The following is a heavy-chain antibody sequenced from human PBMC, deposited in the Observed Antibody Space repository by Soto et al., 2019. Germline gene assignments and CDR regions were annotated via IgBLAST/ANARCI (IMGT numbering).Heavy chain of an antibody. Sequence: ASVKVSCKASGYTFTSYYMHWVRQAPGQGLERMGIINPSGGSTSYAQKFQGRVTMTRDTSTSTVYMELSSLRSEDTAVYYCARDSFGLLLYYGSGSYTNFDYWGQGTLVTVSS. D-gene: IGHD3-10*01. J-gene: IGHJ4*02. CDR3: ARDSFGLLLYYGSGSYTNFDY. V-gene: IGHV1-46*03. CDR2: INPSGGST. CDR1: GYTFTSYY.